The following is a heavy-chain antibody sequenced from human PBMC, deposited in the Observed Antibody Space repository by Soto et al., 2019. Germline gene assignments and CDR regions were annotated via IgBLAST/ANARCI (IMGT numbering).Heavy chain of an antibody. Sequence: GASVKVSCKASGYTFSSYAISWVRQAPGQGLEWMGGIIPIFGTANYAQKFQGRVTITADKSTSTAYMELSSLRSEDTAVYYCASRGGNGYCSGGSCKPFDYWGQGTLVTVSS. J-gene: IGHJ4*02. CDR2: IIPIFGTA. D-gene: IGHD2-15*01. V-gene: IGHV1-69*06. CDR3: ASRGGNGYCSGGSCKPFDY. CDR1: GYTFSSYA.